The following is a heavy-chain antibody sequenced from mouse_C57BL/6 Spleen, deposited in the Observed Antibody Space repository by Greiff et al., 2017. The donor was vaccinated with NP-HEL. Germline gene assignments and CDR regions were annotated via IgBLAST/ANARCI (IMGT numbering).Heavy chain of an antibody. V-gene: IGHV1-67*01. Sequence: VQRVESGPELVRPGVSVKISCKGSGYTFTDYAMHWVKQSHAKSLEWIGVISTYYGDASYQKFKDKATMTVDKSSSTAYMELARLTSEDSAVYYCALGRAYWGQGTLVTVSA. J-gene: IGHJ3*01. D-gene: IGHD3-3*01. CDR3: ALGRAY. CDR1: GYTFTDYA. CDR2: ISTYYGDA.